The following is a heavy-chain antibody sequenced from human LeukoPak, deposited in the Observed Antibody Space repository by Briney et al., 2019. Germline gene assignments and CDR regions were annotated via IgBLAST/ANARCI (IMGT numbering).Heavy chain of an antibody. Sequence: PSETLSLTCAVSGGSISSSNWWSWVRQPPGKGLEWIGEIYRSGSTNYNPSLKSRVTISVDTSKNQFSLKLSSVTAADTAVYYCAREGEYSSSSQDYWGQGTLVTVSS. D-gene: IGHD6-6*01. J-gene: IGHJ4*02. V-gene: IGHV4-4*02. CDR3: AREGEYSSSSQDY. CDR2: IYRSGST. CDR1: GGSISSSNW.